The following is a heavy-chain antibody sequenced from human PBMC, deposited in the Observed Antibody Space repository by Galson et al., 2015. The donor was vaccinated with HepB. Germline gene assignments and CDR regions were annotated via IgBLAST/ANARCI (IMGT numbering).Heavy chain of an antibody. V-gene: IGHV3-49*03. CDR3: ARDFWSGYYKGAY. CDR1: GFTFGDYA. J-gene: IGHJ4*02. CDR2: IRSKAYGGTT. D-gene: IGHD3-3*01. Sequence: LRLSCAASGFTFGDYAMNWFRQTPGKGLEWVGFIRSKAYGGTTEYAASVKGRFTISRDDSKSIAYLQMNRLKTEDTAVYYCARDFWSGYYKGAYWGQGTLVTVSS.